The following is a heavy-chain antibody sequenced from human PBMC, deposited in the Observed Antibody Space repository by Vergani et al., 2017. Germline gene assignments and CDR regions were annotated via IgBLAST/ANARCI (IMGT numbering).Heavy chain of an antibody. CDR1: DSSIMTNPY. V-gene: IGHV4-38-2*01. D-gene: IGHD3-10*01. Sequence: QVQLQESGPGLVKPSETLTLTCDVSDSSIMTNPYWGWFRQSPGKGLEWIGCIHHSGDTHYNSSLKSRVSISIVSSSKFSLRLASVTAADTDIYYCARQRGSGGFFPSCYFYGMDVWGHGTTVTVSS. CDR3: ARQRGSGGFFPSCYFYGMDV. CDR2: IHHSGDT. J-gene: IGHJ6*02.